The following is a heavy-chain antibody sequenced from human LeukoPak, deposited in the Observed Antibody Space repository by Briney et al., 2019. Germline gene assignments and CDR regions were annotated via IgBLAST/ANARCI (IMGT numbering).Heavy chain of an antibody. CDR1: GFTFSSYA. Sequence: PGRSLRLSCAASGFTFSSYAMHWVRQAPGKGLEWVAVISYDGSNKYYADSVKGRFTISRDNSKNTLYLQMNSLRAEDTAVYCCAKWLYYYDSSGYYPTDAFDIWGQGTMVTVSS. CDR3: AKWLYYYDSSGYYPTDAFDI. D-gene: IGHD3-22*01. V-gene: IGHV3-30-3*01. J-gene: IGHJ3*02. CDR2: ISYDGSNK.